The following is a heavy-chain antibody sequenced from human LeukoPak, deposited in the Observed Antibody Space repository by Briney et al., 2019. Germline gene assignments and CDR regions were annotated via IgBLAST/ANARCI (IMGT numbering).Heavy chain of an antibody. CDR3: VTDLVIKGYFDY. V-gene: IGHV3-15*01. CDR1: GFTFSNVW. Sequence: GGSLRLSCAASGFTFSNVWMSWVRQVPGKGLEWVGRIRRKTDGETTDHAAPVKGRFTISRDDSKSTLYLQMNSLKTEDTAVYYCVTDLVIKGYFDYWGQGALVTVSS. J-gene: IGHJ4*02. D-gene: IGHD2-21*01. CDR2: IRRKTDGETT.